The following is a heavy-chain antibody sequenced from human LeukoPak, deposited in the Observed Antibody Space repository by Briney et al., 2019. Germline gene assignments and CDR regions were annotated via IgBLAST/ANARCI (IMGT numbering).Heavy chain of an antibody. J-gene: IGHJ4*02. Sequence: GGSLRLSCAASGFTFSSYWMSWVRQAPGKGLEWVANIKQDGSEKYYVDSVKGRFTISRDNAKNSLYLQMNSLRAEDTAAYYCARDARYFDWLLSRYFDYWGQGTLVTVSS. CDR3: ARDARYFDWLLSRYFDY. D-gene: IGHD3-9*01. CDR1: GFTFSSYW. CDR2: IKQDGSEK. V-gene: IGHV3-7*01.